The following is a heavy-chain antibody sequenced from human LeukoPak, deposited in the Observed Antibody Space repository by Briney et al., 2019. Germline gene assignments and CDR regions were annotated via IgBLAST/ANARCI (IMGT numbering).Heavy chain of an antibody. D-gene: IGHD2-21*01. V-gene: IGHV3-48*04. CDR1: GFTFSSYS. CDR3: ARLAGSIWHNFET. J-gene: IGHJ5*02. CDR2: ISSSSTK. Sequence: PGGSLTLSCAAYGFTFSSYSLNWVRQPLGKGLEWVSYISSSSTKYYADSVKGRFTISRDNAKNQLYPQMIRLSAADTAVYYCARLAGSIWHNFETWGQGDLVSVSS.